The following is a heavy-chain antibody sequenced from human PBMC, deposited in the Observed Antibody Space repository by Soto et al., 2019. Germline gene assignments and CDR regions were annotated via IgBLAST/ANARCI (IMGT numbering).Heavy chain of an antibody. CDR3: TKEDYGDYHY. Sequence: EVQLVESGGGLVKPGGSLRLSCAASGFTFSSAWMSWVRQAPGKGLEWVARIKSKANGGTRDYAAPVQGRFTISRDNSKNTVYLQMNSLATEATGVYYCTKEDYGDYHYWGQGTLVTVSS. J-gene: IGHJ4*02. CDR1: GFTFSSAW. CDR2: IKSKANGGTR. V-gene: IGHV3-15*01. D-gene: IGHD4-17*01.